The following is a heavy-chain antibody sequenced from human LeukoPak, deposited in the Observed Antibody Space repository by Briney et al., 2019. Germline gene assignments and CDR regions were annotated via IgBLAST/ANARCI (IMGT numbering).Heavy chain of an antibody. CDR3: ARAPYDSSGYLPFDY. J-gene: IGHJ4*02. D-gene: IGHD3-22*01. CDR2: IYTSGST. CDR1: GGSISSGSYY. V-gene: IGHV4-61*02. Sequence: PSQTLSLTCTVSGGSISSGSYYWSWIRQPAGKGLEWIGRIYTSGSTNYNPSLKSRVTISVDTSKNQLSLKLSSVTAADTAVYYCARAPYDSSGYLPFDYWGQGTLVTVSS.